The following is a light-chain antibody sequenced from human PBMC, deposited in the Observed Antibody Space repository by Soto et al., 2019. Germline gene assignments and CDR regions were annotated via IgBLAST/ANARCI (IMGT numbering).Light chain of an antibody. J-gene: IGKJ4*01. CDR2: GAS. CDR3: QQYGSSPLT. V-gene: IGKV3-20*01. CDR1: QSVSSSS. Sequence: EIVLTQSPGTLSLSPGERATLSCRASQSVSSSSLAWYQQKPCQAPRLLIYGASSRATGIPDRFSGSGSGTDFTLTISRLEPEDFAVYYCQQYGSSPLTFGGGTKVEIK.